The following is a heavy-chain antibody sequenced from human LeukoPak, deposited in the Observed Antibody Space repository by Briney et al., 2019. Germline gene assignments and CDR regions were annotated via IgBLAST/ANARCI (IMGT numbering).Heavy chain of an antibody. CDR2: INPNSGGT. V-gene: IGHV1-2*02. D-gene: IGHD2-2*01. J-gene: IGHJ4*02. CDR1: GYTFTGYY. CDR3: ARDWDQLLSGFDY. Sequence: ASVKVSCKASGYTFTGYYMHWVRQAPGQGLEWMGWINPNSGGTNYAQKFQGRVTMTRDTSISTTYMELSRLRSDDTAVYYCARDWDQLLSGFDYWGQGTLVTVSS.